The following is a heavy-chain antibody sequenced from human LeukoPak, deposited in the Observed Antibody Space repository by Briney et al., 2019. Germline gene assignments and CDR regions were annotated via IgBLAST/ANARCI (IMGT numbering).Heavy chain of an antibody. CDR2: INHSGST. V-gene: IGHV4-34*01. CDR1: GGSFSGYY. CDR3: AIPGVAVAAPGDY. D-gene: IGHD6-19*01. J-gene: IGHJ4*02. Sequence: SETLSLTCAVYGGSFSGYYWSWIRQPPGKGLEWIGEINHSGSTYYNPSLKSRVTISVDTSKNQFSLKLSSVTAAGTAVYYCAIPGVAVAAPGDYWGQGTLVTVSS.